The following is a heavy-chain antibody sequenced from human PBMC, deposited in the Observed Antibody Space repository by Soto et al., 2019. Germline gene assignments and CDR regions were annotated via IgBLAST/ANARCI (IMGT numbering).Heavy chain of an antibody. CDR2: ISSSSSTI. D-gene: IGHD3-3*01. CDR3: ARDEVGYYDFWCVYYSGNYYYGMDV. CDR1: GFTFSSYS. Sequence: GGSLRLSCAASGFTFSSYSMNWVRQAPGKGLEWVSYISSSSSTIYYADSVKGRFTISRDNAKNSLYLQMNSLRDEDTAVYYWARDEVGYYDFWCVYYSGNYYYGMDVWGQGTTVTVSS. V-gene: IGHV3-48*02. J-gene: IGHJ6*02.